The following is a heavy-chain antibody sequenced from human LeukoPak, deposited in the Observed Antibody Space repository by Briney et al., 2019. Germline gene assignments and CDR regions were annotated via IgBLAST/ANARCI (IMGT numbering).Heavy chain of an antibody. V-gene: IGHV1-18*01. Sequence: ASVKVSCKASGYTFTNYGISWVRQAPGQGLEWMGYIITYNGNTNYAQKFQGRVTITADKSTSTAYLELSSLRSEDTAVFYCALKGYCTSTSCYAPFDYWGQGTLVTVSS. CDR1: GYTFTNYG. J-gene: IGHJ4*02. D-gene: IGHD2-2*01. CDR3: ALKGYCTSTSCYAPFDY. CDR2: IITYNGNT.